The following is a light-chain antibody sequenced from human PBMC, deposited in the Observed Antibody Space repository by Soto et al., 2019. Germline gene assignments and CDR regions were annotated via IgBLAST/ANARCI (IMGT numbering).Light chain of an antibody. CDR1: SSDVGGYNS. Sequence: QSVLTQPASLSGSPGQSITISCTGTSSDVGGYNSVSWYQQHPGKAPKVIIFDVSSRPSGVSSRFSGSKSGNTASLTISGLQAEDEADYYCCSYGSGSTLYVFGAGTQLTVL. CDR3: CSYGSGSTLYV. J-gene: IGLJ7*01. V-gene: IGLV2-14*03. CDR2: DVS.